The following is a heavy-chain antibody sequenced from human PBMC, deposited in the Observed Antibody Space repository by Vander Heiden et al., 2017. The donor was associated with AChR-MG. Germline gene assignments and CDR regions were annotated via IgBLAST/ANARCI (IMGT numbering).Heavy chain of an antibody. Sequence: EVQLVESGGGLVKPGGSLRLSCAAPGFTSSTAWMSWVRQAPGKGLEWVGRIKTKTDVGTTDYAAPVKGRFTISRDDSKNTLYLQMNSLKTEDTAVYYCLTDPSNFWKGYFWNWGQGTLVTVSS. CDR2: IKTKTDVGTT. CDR3: LTDPSNFWKGYFWN. J-gene: IGHJ4*02. D-gene: IGHD3-3*01. V-gene: IGHV3-15*01. CDR1: GFTSSTAW.